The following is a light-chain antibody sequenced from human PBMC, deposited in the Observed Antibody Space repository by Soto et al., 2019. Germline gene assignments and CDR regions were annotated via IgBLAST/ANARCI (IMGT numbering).Light chain of an antibody. J-gene: IGLJ1*01. CDR3: SSYEGSNNLV. Sequence: QSALTQPPSASGSPGQSVTISCTGTSTDVGGYNCVAWYQQHPGKAPKLMIYEVSKRPSGVPDRFSGSKSGNTASLTVSVLQAEDEADYYCSSYEGSNNLVFGTGTKVTLL. V-gene: IGLV2-8*01. CDR1: STDVGGYNC. CDR2: EVS.